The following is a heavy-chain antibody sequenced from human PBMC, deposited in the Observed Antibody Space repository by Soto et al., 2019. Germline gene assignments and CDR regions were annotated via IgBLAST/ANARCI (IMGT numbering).Heavy chain of an antibody. CDR3: ARGPRYCSGGSRYYYYYYGMDV. J-gene: IGHJ6*02. CDR2: INHSGST. D-gene: IGHD2-15*01. Sequence: QVQLQQWGAGLLKPSETLSLTCAVYGGSFSGYYWSWIRQPPGKGLEWIGEINHSGSTNYNPSLKSRVTISVDTSKNQFSLKLSSVTAADTAVYYCARGPRYCSGGSRYYYYYYGMDVWGQGTTVTVSS. V-gene: IGHV4-34*01. CDR1: GGSFSGYY.